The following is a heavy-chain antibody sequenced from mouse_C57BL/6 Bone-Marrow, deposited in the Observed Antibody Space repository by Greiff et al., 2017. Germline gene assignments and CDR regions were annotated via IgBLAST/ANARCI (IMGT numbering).Heavy chain of an antibody. CDR2: ISDGGSYT. Sequence: EVKLMESGGGLVKPGGSLKLSCAASGFTFSSYAMSWVRQTPEKRLEWVATISDGGSYTYYPDNVKGRFTLTRDNATNNLYLQMSHLKSEDTAMYYCARDWEGFAYWGQGTLVTVSA. V-gene: IGHV5-4*01. CDR1: GFTFSSYA. J-gene: IGHJ3*01. D-gene: IGHD4-1*01. CDR3: ARDWEGFAY.